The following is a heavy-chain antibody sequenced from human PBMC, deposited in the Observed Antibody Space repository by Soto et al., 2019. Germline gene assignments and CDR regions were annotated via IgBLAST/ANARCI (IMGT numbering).Heavy chain of an antibody. J-gene: IGHJ1*01. Sequence: QVQLVQSGAEVKKPGSSVKVSCKASGGTFSSYAISWVRQAPGQGLEWMGGIIPIFGTANYAQKFQGRVTITADESTSTAYMELSSLRSEDTAVYYCASSSVTMIVVVITAEYFQHWGQGTLVTVSS. D-gene: IGHD3-22*01. CDR3: ASSSVTMIVVVITAEYFQH. CDR2: IIPIFGTA. V-gene: IGHV1-69*01. CDR1: GGTFSSYA.